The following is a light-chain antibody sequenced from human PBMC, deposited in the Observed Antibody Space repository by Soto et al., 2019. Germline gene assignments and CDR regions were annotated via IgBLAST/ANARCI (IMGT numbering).Light chain of an antibody. Sequence: EVVVRQSRGTLSLSPGERATLYCRASQSVSSSYLAWYQQKPGQAPRLLIYGASSRATGIPDRFSGSGSGTDFTLTISSLEPENCTDYYFLEYGRSPSTLGPRNKV. CDR1: QSVSSSY. J-gene: IGKJ3*01. V-gene: IGKV3-20*01. CDR2: GAS. CDR3: LEYGRSPST.